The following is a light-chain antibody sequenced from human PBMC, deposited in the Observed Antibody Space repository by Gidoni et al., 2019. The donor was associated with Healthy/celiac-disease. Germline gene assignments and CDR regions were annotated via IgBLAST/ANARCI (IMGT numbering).Light chain of an antibody. Sequence: DIHMTQSPSTLSASVGDRVTITCRASQSISSWLAWYQPKPGKAPKLLIYKASSLESGVPSRFSGSGSGTEFTLTISSLQPDDFATYYCQQYNRYPCSFGQGTKLEIK. V-gene: IGKV1-5*03. CDR3: QQYNRYPCS. CDR2: KAS. J-gene: IGKJ2*04. CDR1: QSISSW.